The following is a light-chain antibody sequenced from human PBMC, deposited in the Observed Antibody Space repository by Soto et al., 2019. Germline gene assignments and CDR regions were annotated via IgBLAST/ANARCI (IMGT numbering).Light chain of an antibody. CDR3: NSFRVSHLYV. CDR2: EVT. V-gene: IGLV2-14*01. J-gene: IGLJ1*01. Sequence: QSALTQPASVSGSPGQTITISCTGTSSVIGGYNAVSWYQHHPGKAPKLIIYEVTHRPSGVSDRFSASKSGNTASLTISGLQAEDEADYYCNSFRVSHLYVFGTGTKLTVL. CDR1: SSVIGGYNA.